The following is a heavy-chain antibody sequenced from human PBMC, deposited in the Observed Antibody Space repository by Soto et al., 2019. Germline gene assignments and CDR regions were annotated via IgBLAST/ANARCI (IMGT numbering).Heavy chain of an antibody. CDR1: GFTFNTYC. V-gene: IGHV3-7*03. Sequence: GSLRLSCAASGFTFNTYCMSWVRQSPWKGLEWVANIKQDGGEKFYVDSVKGRFTISRDNARNSVYLQMNSLRAEDTGVYYCARGGYCSTTSCYRGSHSYYGMDVWAQGTTVTVSS. CDR3: ARGGYCSTTSCYRGSHSYYGMDV. J-gene: IGHJ6*02. CDR2: IKQDGGEK. D-gene: IGHD2-2*02.